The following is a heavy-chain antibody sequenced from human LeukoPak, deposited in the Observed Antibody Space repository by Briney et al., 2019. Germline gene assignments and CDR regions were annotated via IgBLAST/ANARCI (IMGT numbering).Heavy chain of an antibody. Sequence: SGGSLRLSCAASGFTFSSYSMDWVRQAPGKGLDWVSSISSSSSYIYYADSVKGRFTISRDNAKNSLYLQMNSLRAEDTAVYYCARGRYSSSWYNWFDPWGQGTLVTVSS. J-gene: IGHJ5*02. V-gene: IGHV3-21*01. D-gene: IGHD6-13*01. CDR1: GFTFSSYS. CDR2: ISSSSSYI. CDR3: ARGRYSSSWYNWFDP.